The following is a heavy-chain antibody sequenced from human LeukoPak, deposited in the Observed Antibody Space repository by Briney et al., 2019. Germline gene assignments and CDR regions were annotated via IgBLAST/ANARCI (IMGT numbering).Heavy chain of an antibody. J-gene: IGHJ4*02. CDR3: ARDREARFLDY. CDR2: ISYDGSNK. CDR1: GFTFSSYG. D-gene: IGHD1-26*01. V-gene: IGHV3-30*03. Sequence: PGGSLRLSCAASGFTFSSYGMHWVRQAPGKGLEWVAVISYDGSNKYYADSVKGRFTISRDNSKNTLYLQMNGLRGEDTALYYCARDREARFLDYWGQGTLITVSS.